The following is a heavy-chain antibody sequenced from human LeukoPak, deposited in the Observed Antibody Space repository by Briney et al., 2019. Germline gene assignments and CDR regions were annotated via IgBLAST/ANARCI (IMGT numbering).Heavy chain of an antibody. V-gene: IGHV4-34*01. CDR3: ARHPSTGYSSGWYDDRDY. D-gene: IGHD6-19*01. CDR1: GGSFSGYY. CDR2: IYYSGST. J-gene: IGHJ4*02. Sequence: PSETLSLTCAVYGGSFSGYYWSWIRQPPGKGLEWIGSIYYSGSTYYNPSLKSRVTISVDTSKNQFSLKLSSVTAADTAVYYCARHPSTGYSSGWYDDRDYWGQGTLVTVSS.